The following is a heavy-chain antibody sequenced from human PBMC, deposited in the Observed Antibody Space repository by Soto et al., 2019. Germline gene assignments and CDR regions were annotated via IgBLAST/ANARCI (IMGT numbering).Heavy chain of an antibody. CDR3: ARVARTGDSIDDFDI. V-gene: IGHV1-2*04. Sequence: ASVKVSCKASGYTFTGYYMHWVRQAPGQGLEWMGWINPNSGGTNDAQKFQGWVTMTRDTSISTAYMELSRLRSDDTAVYYCARVARTGDSIDDFDIWGQGTMVTVSS. CDR2: INPNSGGT. CDR1: GYTFTGYY. J-gene: IGHJ3*02. D-gene: IGHD7-27*01.